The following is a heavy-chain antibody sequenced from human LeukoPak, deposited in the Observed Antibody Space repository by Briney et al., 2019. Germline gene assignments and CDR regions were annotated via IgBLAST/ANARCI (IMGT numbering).Heavy chain of an antibody. J-gene: IGHJ4*02. CDR3: TTERHIVVVTASDY. CDR1: GFTVSSNY. Sequence: GGSLRLSCAASGFTVSSNYMSWVRQAPGKGLEWVSVIYSGGSTYYADSVKGRFTISRDNSKNTLYLQMNSLKTEDTAVYYCTTERHIVVVTASDYWGQGTLVTVSS. D-gene: IGHD2-21*02. CDR2: IYSGGST. V-gene: IGHV3-66*01.